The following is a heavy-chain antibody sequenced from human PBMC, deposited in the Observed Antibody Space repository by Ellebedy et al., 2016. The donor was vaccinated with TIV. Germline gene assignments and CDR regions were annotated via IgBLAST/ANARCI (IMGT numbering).Heavy chain of an antibody. D-gene: IGHD5-12*01. CDR3: ARVGEYSGNCPLDY. Sequence: GGSLRLXXAASGFTFSDHYMDWVRQAPGKGLEWVGRTRKKVNSYTREYAASVKGRFTISRDDSKNSLYLQMNSLKTEDTAVYYCARVGEYSGNCPLDYWGQGTLVTVSS. J-gene: IGHJ4*02. CDR2: TRKKVNSYTR. V-gene: IGHV3-72*01. CDR1: GFTFSDHY.